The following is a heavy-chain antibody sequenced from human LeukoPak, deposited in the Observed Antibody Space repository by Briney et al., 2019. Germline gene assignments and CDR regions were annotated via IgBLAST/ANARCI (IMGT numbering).Heavy chain of an antibody. V-gene: IGHV4-59*01. D-gene: IGHD3-9*01. J-gene: IGHJ4*02. CDR2: ISYSGST. Sequence: SETLSLTCTVSGDSISSYYWSWIRQPPGKGLEWIGYISYSGSTNYNPSLKRRVTISVDTSKNQFSLKLSSVTAADTAVYYCARGYYDILTGYYKAFDHWGQGILVTVSS. CDR3: ARGYYDILTGYYKAFDH. CDR1: GDSISSYY.